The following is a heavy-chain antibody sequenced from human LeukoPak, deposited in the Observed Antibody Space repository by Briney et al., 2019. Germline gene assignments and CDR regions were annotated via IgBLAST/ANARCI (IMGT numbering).Heavy chain of an antibody. J-gene: IGHJ4*02. Sequence: GGSLRLSCAASGFTFSNYWMTWVRQAPGKGLEWVANINEDGSEKFYVDSVKGRFTISRDNTKKSVYLQMNSLIAGDTALYYCARDQGAAGDYWGQGTLVTVSS. CDR3: ARDQGAAGDY. CDR2: INEDGSEK. V-gene: IGHV3-7*01. D-gene: IGHD6-13*01. CDR1: GFTFSNYW.